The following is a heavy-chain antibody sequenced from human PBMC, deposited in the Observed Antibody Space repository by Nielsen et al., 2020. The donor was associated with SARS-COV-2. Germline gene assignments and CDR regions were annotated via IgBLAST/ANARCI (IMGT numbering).Heavy chain of an antibody. CDR3: ATAVMTGRTPSDC. CDR1: GVTVANSS. Sequence: SVKVSCKASGVTVANSSVQLVRQTGGQRVGWIGSILCCSGRTSYAQNFQQRVTFTRDMSTSTAYMQLISLRSEDTAVYYCATAVMTGRTPSDCWGQGTLVTVSS. J-gene: IGHJ4*02. V-gene: IGHV1-58*01. CDR2: ILCCSGRT. D-gene: IGHD3-9*01.